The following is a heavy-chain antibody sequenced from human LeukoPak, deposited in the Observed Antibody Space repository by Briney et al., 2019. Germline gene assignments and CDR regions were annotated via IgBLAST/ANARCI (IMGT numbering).Heavy chain of an antibody. J-gene: IGHJ4*02. Sequence: AGGSLRLSCAASGFTFSSYAMHWVRQAPGKGLEYVSAISSNGCSTYYANSVKGRFTISRDNSKHTLYLQMGSLRAEDMAVYYCAKDLTFGIAAAGLDYWGQGTLVTVSS. CDR3: AKDLTFGIAAAGLDY. V-gene: IGHV3-64*01. CDR1: GFTFSSYA. CDR2: ISSNGCST. D-gene: IGHD6-13*01.